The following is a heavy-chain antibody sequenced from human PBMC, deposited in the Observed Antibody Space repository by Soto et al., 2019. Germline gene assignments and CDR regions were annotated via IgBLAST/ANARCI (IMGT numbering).Heavy chain of an antibody. J-gene: IGHJ6*03. D-gene: IGHD3-9*01. CDR3: ARRGPGPGRSFGARHARYYYMDV. CDR1: GYSFTSYW. V-gene: IGHV5-51*01. Sequence: PGESLKISCKGSGYSFTSYWIGWVRQMPWKGLEWMGIIYPGDSDTRYSPSFQGQVTISADKSISTAYLQWSSLKASDTAMYYCARRGPGPGRSFGARHARYYYMDVWGKGTTVTVSS. CDR2: IYPGDSDT.